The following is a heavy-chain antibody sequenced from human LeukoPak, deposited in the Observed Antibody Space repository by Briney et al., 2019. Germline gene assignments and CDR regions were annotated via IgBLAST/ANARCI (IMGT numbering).Heavy chain of an antibody. J-gene: IGHJ3*02. Sequence: GGSLRLSCEVSGFTFSTYAMHWVRQAPGKGPEFVSGINTYGSSTHYAKSVKGRFTISRDNSKNTLYLQMGSLRAEDTAVYYCARGRSAAEYDALDIWGQGTLVTASS. D-gene: IGHD2-15*01. CDR2: INTYGSST. CDR3: ARGRSAAEYDALDI. V-gene: IGHV3-64*01. CDR1: GFTFSTYA.